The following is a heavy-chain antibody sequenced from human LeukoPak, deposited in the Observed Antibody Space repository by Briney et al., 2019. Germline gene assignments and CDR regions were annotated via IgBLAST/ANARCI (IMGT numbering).Heavy chain of an antibody. CDR3: ARESGLLFEGDNSYGIWGTPQDLDC. CDR2: LSGTGGST. Sequence: GGSLRLSCEASGFTFSRHAMSWVRQAPGKGLEWVSSLSGTGGSTYYADSVKGRLTVSRDNSRNMLYLEMNSLRAEDTAVYYCARESGLLFEGDNSYGIWGTPQDLDCWGQGTLVTVSS. J-gene: IGHJ4*02. D-gene: IGHD5-18*01. V-gene: IGHV3-23*01. CDR1: GFTFSRHA.